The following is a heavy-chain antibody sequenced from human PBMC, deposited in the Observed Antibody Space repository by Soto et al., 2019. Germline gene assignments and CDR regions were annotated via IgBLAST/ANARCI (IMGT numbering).Heavy chain of an antibody. CDR3: ARLPWDDYIWGSYDD. V-gene: IGHV4-59*08. J-gene: IGHJ4*02. CDR2: IYYSGST. D-gene: IGHD3-16*01. Sequence: SETLSLTCTVSGGSISSYYWSWIRQPPGKGLEWIGYIYYSGSTNYNPSLKSRVTISVDTSKNQFSLKLSSVTAADTAVYYCARLPWDDYIWGSYDDWGQGTLVTVSS. CDR1: GGSISSYY.